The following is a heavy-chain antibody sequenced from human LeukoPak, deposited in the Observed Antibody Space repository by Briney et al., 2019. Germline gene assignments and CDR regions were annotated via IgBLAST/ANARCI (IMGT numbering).Heavy chain of an antibody. CDR2: INHSGST. Sequence: GSLRLSCAASGVTFSSYEMNWVRQAPGKGLEWIGEINHSGSTNYNPSLKSRVTISVDTSKNQFSLKLSSVTAADTAVYYCARRFRLLVTMVRAPHGNWFDPWGQGALVTVSS. D-gene: IGHD3-10*01. CDR3: ARRFRLLVTMVRAPHGNWFDP. CDR1: GVTFSSYE. V-gene: IGHV4-34*01. J-gene: IGHJ5*02.